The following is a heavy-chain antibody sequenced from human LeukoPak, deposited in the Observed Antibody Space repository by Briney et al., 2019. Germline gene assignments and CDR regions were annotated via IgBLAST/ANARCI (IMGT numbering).Heavy chain of an antibody. CDR2: ISYSGNT. CDR1: GGSIIRSDYH. D-gene: IGHD2-15*01. CDR3: ARHCCSGPAKRVFDI. J-gene: IGHJ3*02. V-gene: IGHV4-39*01. Sequence: SETLSLTCTVSGGSIIRSDYHWGWVRQPPGKGLEWIGTISYSGNTDYNPSLRSRVTISVDTSNNQFSLRLGSMTAADTAVYHCARHCCSGPAKRVFDIWGQGTMVTVSS.